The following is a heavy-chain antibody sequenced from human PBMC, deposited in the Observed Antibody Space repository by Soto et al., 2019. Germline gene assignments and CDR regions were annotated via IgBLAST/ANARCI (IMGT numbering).Heavy chain of an antibody. V-gene: IGHV1-3*04. CDR1: GYNFTTYA. CDR3: ARGERFYYTYDGMDV. Sequence: QVQLVQSGAEVKKPGASVKVSCKASGYNFTTYAMLWVRQAPGQRPEWMGWINTGNGNTKYSPKLQGRVTITRDTSKRTAYMELSNLKSEDTAVDYCARGERFYYTYDGMDVWGQGYTDTVSS. J-gene: IGHJ6*02. CDR2: INTGNGNT. D-gene: IGHD3-10*01.